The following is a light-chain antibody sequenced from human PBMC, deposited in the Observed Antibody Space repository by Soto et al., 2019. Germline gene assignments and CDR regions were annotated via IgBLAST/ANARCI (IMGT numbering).Light chain of an antibody. Sequence: EIVLTQSPGTLSLSPGERATLSCMTSQSVSSNYLAWYQQKPGQAPRLLIYGASSRANGIPDRFSGSGSGTDFTLTISRLEPEDFAVYHCQQYGTSWWTFGQGTKVEIK. V-gene: IGKV3-20*01. CDR2: GAS. CDR3: QQYGTSWWT. CDR1: QSVSSNY. J-gene: IGKJ1*01.